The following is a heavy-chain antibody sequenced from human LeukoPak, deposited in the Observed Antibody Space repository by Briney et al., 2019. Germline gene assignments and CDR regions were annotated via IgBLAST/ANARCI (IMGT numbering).Heavy chain of an antibody. Sequence: GGSLRLSCAASGFTFDDYAMHWVRQAPGKGLEWVSGISWNSGSIGYADSVKGRFTVSRDNAKNSLYLQMNSLRAEDTALYYCAKDTRTGYYNPLFDYWGQGTLVTVSS. V-gene: IGHV3-9*01. CDR3: AKDTRTGYYNPLFDY. CDR2: ISWNSGSI. D-gene: IGHD3/OR15-3a*01. CDR1: GFTFDDYA. J-gene: IGHJ4*02.